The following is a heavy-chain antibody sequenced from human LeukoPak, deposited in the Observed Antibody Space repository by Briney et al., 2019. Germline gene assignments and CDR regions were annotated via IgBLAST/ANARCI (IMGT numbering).Heavy chain of an antibody. J-gene: IGHJ4*02. CDR1: GGSISSGSYY. CDR3: ARDLRFCSSTSCFQNLDY. D-gene: IGHD2-2*01. CDR2: IYTSGST. V-gene: IGHV4-61*02. Sequence: PSETLSLTCTVSGGSISSGSYYWSWIRQPAGKGLEWIGRIYTSGSTNYNPSLKSRVTISVDTSKNQFSLKLSSVTAADTAVYYCARDLRFCSSTSCFQNLDYWGQGTLVTVSS.